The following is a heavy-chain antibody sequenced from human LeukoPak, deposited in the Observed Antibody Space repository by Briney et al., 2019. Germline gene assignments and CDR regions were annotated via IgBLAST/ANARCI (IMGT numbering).Heavy chain of an antibody. J-gene: IGHJ3*02. D-gene: IGHD1-14*01. CDR3: ARIRYETDQDAFDI. CDR1: GFTFSSYG. CDR2: IRYDGSNK. V-gene: IGHV3-30*02. Sequence: GGSQRLSCAASGFTFSSYGMHWVRQAPGKGLEWVAFIRYDGSNKYYADSVKGRFTISRDNSKNTLYLQMNSLRSEDTTVYYCARIRYETDQDAFDIWGQGTMVTVSS.